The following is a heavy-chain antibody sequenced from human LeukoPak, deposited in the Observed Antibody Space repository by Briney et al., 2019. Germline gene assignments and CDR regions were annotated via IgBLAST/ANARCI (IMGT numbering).Heavy chain of an antibody. CDR1: GGSISSYY. D-gene: IGHD3-3*01. V-gene: IGHV4-59*01. J-gene: IGHJ4*02. CDR2: IYYSGST. CDR3: ARAPYYDFWSGYFYFDY. Sequence: PSETLSLTCTVSGGSISSYYWSWIRQPPGKGLEWIGYIYYSGSTNYNPSLKSRVTISVDMSKNQFSLKLSSVTAADTAVYYCARAPYYDFWSGYFYFDYWGQGTLVTVSS.